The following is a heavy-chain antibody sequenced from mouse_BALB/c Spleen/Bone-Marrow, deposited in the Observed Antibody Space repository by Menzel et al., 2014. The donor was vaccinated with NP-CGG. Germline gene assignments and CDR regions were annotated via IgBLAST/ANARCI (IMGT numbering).Heavy chain of an antibody. D-gene: IGHD1-1*01. CDR2: INPDSSTI. CDR3: ARLGYYGTMDY. CDR1: GFDSSGYW. V-gene: IGHV4-1*02. J-gene: IGHJ4*01. Sequence: EVKVEESGGGLVQPGGSLKLSCAASGFDSSGYWMSWVRRAPGKGLEWIGEINPDSSTINYTPSLKDKFIISRDNAKNTLYLQMSKVRSEDTALYYCARLGYYGTMDYWGQGTSVTVSS.